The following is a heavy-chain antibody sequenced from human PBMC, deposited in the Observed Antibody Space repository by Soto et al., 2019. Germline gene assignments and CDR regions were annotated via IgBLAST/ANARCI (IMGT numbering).Heavy chain of an antibody. D-gene: IGHD3-22*01. J-gene: IGHJ5*02. CDR2: IYKSGSA. Sequence: PSETLSLTCTVSGDSMNNYYWSWIRQSPGKGLEWIGYIYKSGSADYNPSLKSRVTISIDTSRNQFSLKLTSVTPADTAVYYCGANYYDPSGYYAPCWFDPWGQGTLVTVSS. V-gene: IGHV4-59*01. CDR1: GDSMNNYY. CDR3: GANYYDPSGYYAPCWFDP.